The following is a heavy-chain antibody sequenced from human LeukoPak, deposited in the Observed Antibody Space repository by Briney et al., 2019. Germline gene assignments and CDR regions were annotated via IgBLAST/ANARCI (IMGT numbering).Heavy chain of an antibody. Sequence: SETLSLTCAVSGDSISSSNWWSWVRQPPGKGLEWIGEIYHSGSTNYNPSLKSRVTISVDKSKNQFSLKLSSVTAADTAVYYCARRPPRYDSSGYLGYWGQGTLVTVSS. CDR2: IYHSGST. J-gene: IGHJ4*02. CDR1: GDSISSSNW. D-gene: IGHD3-22*01. CDR3: ARRPPRYDSSGYLGY. V-gene: IGHV4-4*02.